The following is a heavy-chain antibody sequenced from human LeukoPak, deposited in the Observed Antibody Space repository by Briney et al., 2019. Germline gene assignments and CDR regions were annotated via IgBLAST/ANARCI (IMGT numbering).Heavy chain of an antibody. D-gene: IGHD2-2*01. J-gene: IGHJ3*02. CDR2: INPNSGGT. CDR3: ARVVNMGYCSSTSCDDAFDI. CDR1: GYTFTGYY. Sequence: ASVKVSCKASGYTFTGYYMHWVRQAPGQGLEWMGWINPNSGGTNYAQRFQGRVTMTRDTSISTAYMELSRLRSDDTAVYYCARVVNMGYCSSTSCDDAFDIWGQGTMVTVSS. V-gene: IGHV1-2*02.